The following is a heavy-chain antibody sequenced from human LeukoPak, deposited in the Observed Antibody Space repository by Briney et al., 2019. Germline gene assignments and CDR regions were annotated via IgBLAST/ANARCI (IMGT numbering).Heavy chain of an antibody. CDR2: IIPILGIA. V-gene: IGHV1-69*04. CDR1: GGTFSSYA. Sequence: WASVKVSCKASGGTFSSYAISWVRQAPGQGLEWMGRIIPILGIANYAQKFQGRVTITADKSTSTAYMELSSLRSEDTAVYYCARDREGSGWYPFDYWGQGTPVTVSS. CDR3: ARDREGSGWYPFDY. J-gene: IGHJ4*02. D-gene: IGHD6-19*01.